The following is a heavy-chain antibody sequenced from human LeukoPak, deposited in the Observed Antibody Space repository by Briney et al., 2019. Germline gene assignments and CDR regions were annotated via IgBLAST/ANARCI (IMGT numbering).Heavy chain of an antibody. Sequence: PGGSLRLSCAASGFTFSTYSMNWVRQAPGKGLEWVSYISSSSSTIYYADSVKGRFTISRDNAKNSLYLQMNSLRAEDTAVYYCARDGSGSYFGPDAFDIWGQGTMVTVSS. J-gene: IGHJ3*02. CDR3: ARDGSGSYFGPDAFDI. CDR1: GFTFSTYS. D-gene: IGHD3-10*01. CDR2: ISSSSSTI. V-gene: IGHV3-48*01.